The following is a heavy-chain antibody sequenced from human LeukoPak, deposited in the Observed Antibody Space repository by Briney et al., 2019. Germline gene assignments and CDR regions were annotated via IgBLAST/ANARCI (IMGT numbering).Heavy chain of an antibody. CDR1: GYTFSSYG. D-gene: IGHD2-15*01. Sequence: ASVKVSCKASGYTFSSYGISWVRQAPGQGLEWMGWISPYNGNTNYAQKLQGRVTMTTDTSTSTAYMELRSLRSDDTAVYYCARDPGDIVVVVTSMDYWGQETLVTVSS. J-gene: IGHJ4*02. CDR2: ISPYNGNT. V-gene: IGHV1-18*01. CDR3: ARDPGDIVVVVTSMDY.